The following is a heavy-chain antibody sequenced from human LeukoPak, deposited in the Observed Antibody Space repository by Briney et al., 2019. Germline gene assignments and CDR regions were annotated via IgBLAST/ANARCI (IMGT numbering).Heavy chain of an antibody. CDR2: IKQDGSEK. J-gene: IGHJ4*02. V-gene: IGHV3-7*03. D-gene: IGHD6-6*01. CDR1: GFIFSNYW. CDR3: ACIPYSSSSASPTKVPSS. Sequence: PGGSLRLSCAASGFIFSNYWMTWVRQAPGKGLEWVANIKQDGSEKYYVDSVKGRFTISRDNAKKSVYLRMNSLRVEDTAVYYCACIPYSSSSASPTKVPSSWGQGTLVTVSS.